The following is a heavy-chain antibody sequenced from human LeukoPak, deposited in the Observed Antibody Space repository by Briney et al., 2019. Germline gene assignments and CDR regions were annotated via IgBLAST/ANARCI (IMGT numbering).Heavy chain of an antibody. Sequence: PSETLSLTCTVSGGSISSYYWSWIRQPPGKGLEWIGRIYTSGSTNYNPSLKSRVTMSVDTSKNQFSLKLSSVTAADTAMYYCARDPNGPERSEVHITIFGVVTSERGYFDYWGQGALVTVSS. D-gene: IGHD3-3*01. CDR2: IYTSGST. CDR3: ARDPNGPERSEVHITIFGVVTSERGYFDY. J-gene: IGHJ4*02. CDR1: GGSISSYY. V-gene: IGHV4-4*07.